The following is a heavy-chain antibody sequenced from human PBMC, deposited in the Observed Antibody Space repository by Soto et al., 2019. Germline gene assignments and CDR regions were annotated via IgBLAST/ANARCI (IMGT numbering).Heavy chain of an antibody. CDR3: AKGGATYGFLTHDS. D-gene: IGHD3-9*01. J-gene: IGHJ4*02. CDR1: RFTFSNFA. CDR2: ITGTSANT. V-gene: IGHV3-23*01. Sequence: ELQLLESGGGLVQPGGSLRLSCAASRFTFSNFAMSGVRQAPGKGLEWFSTITGTSANTYYTDSVKGRFAISRDNSQNPLYLQMNSLTTEDTAVYYCAKGGATYGFLTHDSWGQGTLVTVSS.